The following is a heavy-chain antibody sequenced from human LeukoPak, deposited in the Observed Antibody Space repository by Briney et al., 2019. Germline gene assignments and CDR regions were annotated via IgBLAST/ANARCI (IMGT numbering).Heavy chain of an antibody. CDR3: ARDWGAYYHFFDY. J-gene: IGHJ4*02. D-gene: IGHD3-22*01. CDR1: GFTFSSYS. V-gene: IGHV3-21*01. CDR2: ISGSSTYI. Sequence: GGSLRLSCAASGFTFSSYSMDWVRQAPGKGLEWVSSISGSSTYIYYADSVKGRFTISRDNAKKSLYLQMDSLRAEDAAVYYCARDWGAYYHFFDYWGQGTLVTVSS.